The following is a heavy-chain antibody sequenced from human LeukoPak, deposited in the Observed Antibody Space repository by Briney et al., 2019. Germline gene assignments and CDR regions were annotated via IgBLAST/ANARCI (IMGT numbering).Heavy chain of an antibody. V-gene: IGHV3-53*01. J-gene: IGHJ4*02. Sequence: GGSLRLSCAGSGFSVSDNYMTWVRQAPGKGLEWVSVTYSGGTTYYADSVEGRFTISRDNSKNTLYPQMNSLRTEDTAVYYCAKEGGLGYCSTTSCAFAHWGRGTLVTVSS. CDR1: GFSVSDNY. D-gene: IGHD2-2*01. CDR3: AKEGGLGYCSTTSCAFAH. CDR2: TYSGGTT.